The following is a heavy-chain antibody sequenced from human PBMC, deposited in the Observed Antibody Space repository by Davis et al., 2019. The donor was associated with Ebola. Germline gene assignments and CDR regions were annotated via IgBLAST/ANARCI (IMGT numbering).Heavy chain of an antibody. J-gene: IGHJ6*02. CDR2: IYYSGST. CDR1: GGSISSYY. CDR3: ARVAYCSSTSCAILYYYYGMDV. V-gene: IGHV4-59*12. Sequence: PSETLSLTCTVSGGSISSYYWSWIRQPPGKGLEWIGYIYYSGSTNYNPSLKSRVTISVDTSKNQFSLKLSSVTAADTAVYYCARVAYCSSTSCAILYYYYGMDVWGQGTTVTVSS. D-gene: IGHD2-2*01.